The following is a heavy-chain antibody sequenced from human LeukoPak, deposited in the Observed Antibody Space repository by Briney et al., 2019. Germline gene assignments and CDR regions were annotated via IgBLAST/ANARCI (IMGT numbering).Heavy chain of an antibody. CDR2: IYTSGTT. J-gene: IGHJ4*02. Sequence: SQTLSLTCTVSGGSISSGSYYWSWIRQPAGKGLEWIGRIYTSGTTNYNPSLKSRVTMSVDASKNQFSLKLTSVTAADTAVYYCARDSKSTSYDHWGQGTLVTVSS. CDR3: ARDSKSTSYDH. CDR1: GGSISSGSYY. V-gene: IGHV4-61*02.